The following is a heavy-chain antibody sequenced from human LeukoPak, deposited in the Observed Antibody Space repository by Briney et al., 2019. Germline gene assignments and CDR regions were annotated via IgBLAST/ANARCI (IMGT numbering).Heavy chain of an antibody. V-gene: IGHV3-7*01. CDR3: ARGSYDFRHDAFDI. J-gene: IGHJ3*02. CDR1: GFTFSSYW. D-gene: IGHD3-3*01. CDR2: INKDGSEK. Sequence: PGGSLRLSCAASGFTFSSYWMTWVRQAPGKGLEWVANINKDGSEKNYVDSVKGRFTTSRDNAKNSLYLQMNSLRAEDTAVYYCARGSYDFRHDAFDIWGQGTMVTVSS.